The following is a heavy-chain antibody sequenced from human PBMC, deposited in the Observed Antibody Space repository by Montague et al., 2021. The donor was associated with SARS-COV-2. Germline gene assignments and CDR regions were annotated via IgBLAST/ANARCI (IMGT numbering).Heavy chain of an antibody. CDR3: ARHSGGSGVSGLDY. D-gene: IGHD3-10*01. CDR1: IRSSTYY. J-gene: IGHJ4*02. Sequence: SETLSLTCTVYIRSSTYYCAWIRQPPGKGLEWIGSIYPGGKMFYNSSLKRRVTMSIDTTENQFSLNLNSVTAADTAVYYCARHSGGSGVSGLDYWGQGTLVTVSS. CDR2: IYPGGKM. V-gene: IGHV4-39*01.